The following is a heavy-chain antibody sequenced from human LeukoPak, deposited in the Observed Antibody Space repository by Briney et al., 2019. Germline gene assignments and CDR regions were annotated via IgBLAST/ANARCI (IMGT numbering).Heavy chain of an antibody. J-gene: IGHJ6*02. Sequence: PGGSLRLSCAASGFAFSTYGVHWVRQPPGKGPEWVALIWFDGSKQYYADSVRGRFIISRDNSRNTVYLHMNSLGVEDTAVYYCTRDGRTYSDFWSNYYHAMDVWGQGTTVTVSS. D-gene: IGHD3-3*01. V-gene: IGHV3-33*01. CDR2: IWFDGSKQ. CDR1: GFAFSTYG. CDR3: TRDGRTYSDFWSNYYHAMDV.